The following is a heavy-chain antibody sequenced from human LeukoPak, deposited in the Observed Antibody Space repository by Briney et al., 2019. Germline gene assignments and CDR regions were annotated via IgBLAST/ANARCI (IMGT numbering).Heavy chain of an antibody. Sequence: PGGSLRLSCAASGFIFSNYGMNWVRQAPGKGLEWVSAISSSSSYIYYADSVKGRFTISRDNARNSLYLQMNSLRAEDTAMYYCAREGAAAAPYWGQGTLVTVSS. J-gene: IGHJ4*02. D-gene: IGHD6-13*01. CDR1: GFIFSNYG. CDR3: AREGAAAAPY. V-gene: IGHV3-21*01. CDR2: ISSSSSYI.